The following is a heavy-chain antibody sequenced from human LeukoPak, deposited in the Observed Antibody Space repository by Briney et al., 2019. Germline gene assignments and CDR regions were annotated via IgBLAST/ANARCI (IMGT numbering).Heavy chain of an antibody. D-gene: IGHD3-22*01. CDR2: IYYSGST. Sequence: SETLSLTCTVSGVSISSYYWSWIRQPPGKGLEWIGYIYYSGSTNYNPSLKSRVTISVDTSKNQFSLELTSVTAAGTAVYYCARGLTYYFDSSGYYVTDAFDIWGQGTMVTVSS. J-gene: IGHJ3*02. CDR3: ARGLTYYFDSSGYYVTDAFDI. V-gene: IGHV4-59*01. CDR1: GVSISSYY.